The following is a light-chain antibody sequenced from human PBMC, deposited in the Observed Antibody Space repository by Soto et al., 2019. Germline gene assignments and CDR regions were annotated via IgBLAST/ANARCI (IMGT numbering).Light chain of an antibody. V-gene: IGKV1-39*01. CDR3: QQSFIIPYT. Sequence: DIQMTQSPSSLSASVGDRVTITCRASQTIDNNLNWYQQKPGKAPRLLIYVAFSLQSGVASRFSGSGSGKDFTLTISSLQPDDFATYFCQQSFIIPYTLGQGTILEIK. CDR2: VAF. J-gene: IGKJ2*01. CDR1: QTIDNN.